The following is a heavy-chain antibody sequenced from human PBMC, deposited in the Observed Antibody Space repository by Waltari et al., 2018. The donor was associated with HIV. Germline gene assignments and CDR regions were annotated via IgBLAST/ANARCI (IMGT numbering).Heavy chain of an antibody. CDR3: ARQRRDGYNPAPFDY. CDR1: GYSFSTAW. J-gene: IGHJ4*02. CDR2: IYPGDSDT. D-gene: IGHD5-12*01. V-gene: IGHV5-51*01. Sequence: EVQLVQSGAEVKKPGESLKISCKGSGYSFSTAWIGWERQMPGKGLEWMGIIYPGDSDTRYSPSFQGQVTISADKSISTAYLQWSSLKASDTAMYYCARQRRDGYNPAPFDYWGQGTLVTVSS.